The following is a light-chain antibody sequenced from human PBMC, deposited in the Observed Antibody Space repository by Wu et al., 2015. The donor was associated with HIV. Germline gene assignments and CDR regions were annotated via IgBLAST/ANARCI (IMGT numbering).Light chain of an antibody. CDR2: GAS. J-gene: IGKJ5*01. CDR1: QSVETK. CDR3: QQYSDWHIT. Sequence: EIVMTQSPATMSVSLGERATLSCRASQSVETKLAWYQQKPGQAPRPLIYGASTRVTGVPARFSGSGSETDFTLTISSLQSEDFAVYYCQQYSDWHITFGQRGHDWRLN. V-gene: IGKV3-15*01.